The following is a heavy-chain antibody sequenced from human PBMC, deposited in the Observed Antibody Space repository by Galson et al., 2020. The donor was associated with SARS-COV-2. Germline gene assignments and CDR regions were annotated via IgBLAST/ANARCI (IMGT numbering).Heavy chain of an antibody. CDR3: ARTYSGSYWGNFDY. CDR2: ISYDGSNK. V-gene: IGHV3-30*04. CDR1: GFTFSSYA. J-gene: IGHJ4*02. D-gene: IGHD1-26*01. Sequence: QLGESLKISCAASGFTFSSYAMHWVRQAPGKGLEWVAVISYDGSNKYYADSVKGRFTISRDNSKNTLYLQMNSLRAEDTAVYYCARTYSGSYWGNFDYWGQGTLVTVSS.